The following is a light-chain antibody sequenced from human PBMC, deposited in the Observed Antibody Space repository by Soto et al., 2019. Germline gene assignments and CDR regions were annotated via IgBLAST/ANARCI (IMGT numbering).Light chain of an antibody. CDR3: QRYGEAQLS. V-gene: IGKV1-27*01. Sequence: DIQLTQSPSSLSASVGDRITITCRASRGIGNYLAWYRQKPGKVPNLLIYAASTLQSGVSSRFSGSRSGTDLTLTISSLQTGDVATYYCQRYGEAQLSCGGGTQVEV. CDR1: RGIGNY. CDR2: AAS. J-gene: IGKJ4*01.